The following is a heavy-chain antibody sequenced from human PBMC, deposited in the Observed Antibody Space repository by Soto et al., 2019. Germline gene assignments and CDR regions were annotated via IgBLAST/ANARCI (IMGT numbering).Heavy chain of an antibody. D-gene: IGHD3-3*01. CDR1: GASISSGGYY. V-gene: IGHV4-31*03. J-gene: IGHJ2*01. CDR3: ARVLRDVLSDRNYWYFDL. CDR2: VYYIGTS. Sequence: QVQLQESGPGLVKPSQTLSLTCTVSGASISSGGYYWGWIRQPPGKGLEWIGFVYYIGTSYYNPSIESRITLSADTSKNHFSLNLTSVTAADTAVYSCARVLRDVLSDRNYWYFDLWGRGTLVTDSS.